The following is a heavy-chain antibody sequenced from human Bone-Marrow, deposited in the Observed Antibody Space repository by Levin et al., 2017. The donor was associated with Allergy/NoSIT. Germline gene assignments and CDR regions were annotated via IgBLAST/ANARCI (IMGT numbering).Heavy chain of an antibody. CDR1: GGTFSNYA. CDR3: ARSTSELRYFDWLASGV. D-gene: IGHD3-9*01. J-gene: IGHJ6*02. CDR2: TIPMFRAA. V-gene: IGHV1-69*13. Sequence: ASVKVSCKASGGTFSNYAFSWVRQAPGQGLEWMGGTIPMFRAAKYAQKFQGRVTITADESTNTVYMELSSLRSEDTAVYYCARSTSELRYFDWLASGVWGQGTTVTVSS.